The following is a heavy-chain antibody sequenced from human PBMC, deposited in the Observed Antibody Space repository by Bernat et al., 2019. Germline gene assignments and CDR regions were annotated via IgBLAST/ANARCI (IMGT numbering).Heavy chain of an antibody. Sequence: EVQLVESGGGLVQPGGSLRLSCAASGFTFSSYEMNWVRQAPGKGLEWVSYISSSGSTIYYADSVKGRFTISRDNAKNSLYLQMNSLRAEDTAVYYCAPSETGGLFDYWGQGTLVTVSS. CDR2: ISSSGSTI. CDR3: APSETGGLFDY. J-gene: IGHJ4*02. V-gene: IGHV3-48*03. CDR1: GFTFSSYE. D-gene: IGHD2-15*01.